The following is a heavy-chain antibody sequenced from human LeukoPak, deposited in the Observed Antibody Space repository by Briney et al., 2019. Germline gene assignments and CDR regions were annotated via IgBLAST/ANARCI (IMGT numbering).Heavy chain of an antibody. Sequence: GGSLRLSCAASGFTFSTYTMNWVRQAPGKGLEWVSYISSSSSSIYYADSVKGRFTISRDNAKNSLYLQMNSLRAEDTAVYYCARDLGIFTSYFDYWGQGTLVTVSS. V-gene: IGHV3-48*01. CDR3: ARDLGIFTSYFDY. J-gene: IGHJ4*02. CDR2: ISSSSSSI. CDR1: GFTFSTYT. D-gene: IGHD2-15*01.